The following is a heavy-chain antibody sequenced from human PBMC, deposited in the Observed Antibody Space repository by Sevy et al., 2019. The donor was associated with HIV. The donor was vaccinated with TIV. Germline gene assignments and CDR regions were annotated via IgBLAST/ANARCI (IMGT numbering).Heavy chain of an antibody. Sequence: ASVNVSCKASGGTFSSYAISWVRQAPGQGLEWMGGIIPIFGTTNYAQKFQGRVTITADESTSTAYMELSSLRSEDTAVYYCARGARGYSGYDSYYFHYWGQGTLVTVSS. CDR2: IIPIFGTT. D-gene: IGHD5-12*01. CDR3: ARGARGYSGYDSYYFHY. J-gene: IGHJ4*02. CDR1: GGTFSSYA. V-gene: IGHV1-69*13.